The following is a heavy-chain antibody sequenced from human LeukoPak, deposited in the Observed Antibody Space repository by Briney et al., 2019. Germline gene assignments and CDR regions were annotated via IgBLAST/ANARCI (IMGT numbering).Heavy chain of an antibody. V-gene: IGHV4-59*12. Sequence: SETLSLTCTVSGGSISSYYWSWLRQPPGKGLEWVGYIYYSGSTNYNPSLKSRVTISVDKSKNQSSLKLSSVTAADTAVYYCARVQGELLGDDAFDIWGQGTMVTVSS. J-gene: IGHJ3*02. D-gene: IGHD1-26*01. CDR1: GGSISSYY. CDR3: ARVQGELLGDDAFDI. CDR2: IYYSGST.